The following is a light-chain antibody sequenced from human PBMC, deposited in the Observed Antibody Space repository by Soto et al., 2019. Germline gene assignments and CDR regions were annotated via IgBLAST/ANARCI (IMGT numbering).Light chain of an antibody. Sequence: EIVLTQSPATLSLSPGERATLSCRASQSVSSDLAWYQQKPGQAPRLLIYDASNRATGIPARFSGSGSGTDFTLPISSLEPEDFAVYYWQQRSNWPPRLTFGGGTKVEIK. CDR2: DAS. V-gene: IGKV3-11*01. CDR1: QSVSSD. CDR3: QQRSNWPPRLT. J-gene: IGKJ4*01.